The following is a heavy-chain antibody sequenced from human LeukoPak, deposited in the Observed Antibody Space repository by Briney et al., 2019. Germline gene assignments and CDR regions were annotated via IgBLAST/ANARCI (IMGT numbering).Heavy chain of an antibody. CDR3: ARHTYGSGSYYNDY. D-gene: IGHD3-10*01. Sequence: ASETLSLTCTVSGGSMRNYYWSWIRQPPGKGLEWIGYISYSGTTLYSSSLKSRVTISVDTSKNHFSLKLRSVTAADTAVYYCARHTYGSGSYYNDYWGRGTLVTVSS. V-gene: IGHV4-59*08. CDR1: GGSMRNYY. CDR2: ISYSGTT. J-gene: IGHJ4*02.